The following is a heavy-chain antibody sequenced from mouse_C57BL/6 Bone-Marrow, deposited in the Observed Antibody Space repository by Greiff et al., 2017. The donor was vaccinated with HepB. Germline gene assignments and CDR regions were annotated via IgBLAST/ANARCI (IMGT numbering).Heavy chain of an antibody. CDR3: ARYRNYPHFDY. V-gene: IGHV1-69*01. Sequence: QVQLQQPGAELVMPGASVKLSCKASGYTFTSYWMHWVKQRPGQGLEWIGEIDPSDSYTNYNQKFKGKSTLTVDKSSSTAYMQLSSLTSEDSAVYYCARYRNYPHFDYWGPGTTLTVSS. CDR1: GYTFTSYW. D-gene: IGHD2-1*01. CDR2: IDPSDSYT. J-gene: IGHJ2*01.